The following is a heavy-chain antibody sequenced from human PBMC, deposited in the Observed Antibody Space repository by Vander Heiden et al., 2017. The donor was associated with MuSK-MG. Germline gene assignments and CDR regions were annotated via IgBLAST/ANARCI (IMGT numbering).Heavy chain of an antibody. D-gene: IGHD3-22*01. CDR2: INLNSGGT. J-gene: IGHJ4*02. CDR1: GYTFTGYY. Sequence: QVQLVQSGAEVKKPGAAVKVSCKASGYTFTGYYMHWVRQAPGQGLEWMGWINLNSGGTNSAQKGQGRVTMTRDKSISTAYMELSRLRSEDTAVYYCATAADYYDSSGPKDCWGQGTMVTVYS. V-gene: IGHV1-2*02. CDR3: ATAADYYDSSGPKDC.